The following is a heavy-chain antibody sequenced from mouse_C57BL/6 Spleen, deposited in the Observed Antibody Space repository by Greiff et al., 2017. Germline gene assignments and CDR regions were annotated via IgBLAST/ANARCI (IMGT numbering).Heavy chain of an antibody. D-gene: IGHD1-1*01. J-gene: IGHJ1*03. Sequence: VQLQQSGAELVRPGTSVKVSCKASGYAFTNYLIEWVKQRPGQGLEWIGVINPGSGGTNYNEKFKGKATLTADISSSTAYMQLSSLTSEDSAVYFCARKTTVAWYFDVWGTGTTVTVSS. CDR3: ARKTTVAWYFDV. CDR2: INPGSGGT. V-gene: IGHV1-54*01. CDR1: GYAFTNYL.